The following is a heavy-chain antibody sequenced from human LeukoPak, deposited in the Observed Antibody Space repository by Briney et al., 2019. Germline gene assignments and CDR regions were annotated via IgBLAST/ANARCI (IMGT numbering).Heavy chain of an antibody. J-gene: IGHJ3*02. CDR3: ARSGTRSGGAFDI. V-gene: IGHV4-59*08. D-gene: IGHD4-23*01. CDR1: GGSIIGYY. Sequence: SETLSLTCTVSGGSIIGYYWSWIRQSPGKGLEWIAYVYSSGSTNYNPSLYSRVTISLDTSKNQFSLKLSSVTAADTAVYFCARSGTRSGGAFDIWGQGTMVTVSS. CDR2: VYSSGST.